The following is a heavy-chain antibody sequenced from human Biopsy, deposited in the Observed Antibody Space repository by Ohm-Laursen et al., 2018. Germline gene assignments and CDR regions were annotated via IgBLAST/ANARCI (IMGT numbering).Heavy chain of an antibody. CDR3: ARDAAAGYGLDV. J-gene: IGHJ6*02. CDR2: IWYDGSRQ. CDR1: GFTFSSYG. Sequence: SLRLSCAASGFTFSSYGMHWVRQAPGKGLEWVAVIWYDGSRQYYADSVKGRFTISRDNSKNTLYLQMNSLRAEDTAVYYCARDAAAGYGLDVWGQGTTVTVSS. D-gene: IGHD6-25*01. V-gene: IGHV3-33*01.